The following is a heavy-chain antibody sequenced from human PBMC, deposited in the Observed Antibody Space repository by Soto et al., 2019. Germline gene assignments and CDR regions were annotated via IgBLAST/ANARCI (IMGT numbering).Heavy chain of an antibody. CDR1: GFTFSSYW. Sequence: GGSLRLSCAASGFTFSSYWMHWVRQAPGKGLVWVSRINGDGSTTTYADSVKGRFIISRDNAKNMLYLQMNSLTAEDTAVYYCARPRYDGSGTPFDHWGRGTLVTVSS. CDR3: ARPRYDGSGTPFDH. V-gene: IGHV3-74*01. CDR2: INGDGSTT. J-gene: IGHJ4*02. D-gene: IGHD3-22*01.